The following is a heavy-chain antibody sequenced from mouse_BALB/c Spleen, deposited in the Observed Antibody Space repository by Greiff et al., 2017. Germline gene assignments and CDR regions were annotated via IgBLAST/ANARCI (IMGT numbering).Heavy chain of an antibody. J-gene: IGHJ1*01. CDR3: ARWGNGWCFDV. CDR1: GFTFSSFG. V-gene: IGHV5-17*02. CDR2: ISSGSSTI. Sequence: EVHLVESGGGLVQPGGSRKLSCAASGFTFSSFGMHWVRQAPGKGLEWVAYISSGSSTIYYADTVKGRFTITRDNPKNTLFLQMTSLRSEDTAMYYCARWGNGWCFDVWGEGTTVTVSA. D-gene: IGHD2-1*01.